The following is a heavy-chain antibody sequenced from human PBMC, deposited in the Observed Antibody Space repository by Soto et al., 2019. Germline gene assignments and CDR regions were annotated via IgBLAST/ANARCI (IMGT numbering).Heavy chain of an antibody. CDR2: IKQDGSEK. D-gene: IGHD3-3*01. J-gene: IGHJ6*03. Sequence: GGSLRLSCAASGFTFSSYWMSWVRQAPGKGLEWVANIKQDGSEKYYVDSVKGRFTISRDNAKNSLYLQMNSLRAEDTAVYYCARGTPRDDFWSGYYRYFYYYYMDVWGKGTTVTVSS. CDR1: GFTFSSYW. CDR3: ARGTPRDDFWSGYYRYFYYYYMDV. V-gene: IGHV3-7*01.